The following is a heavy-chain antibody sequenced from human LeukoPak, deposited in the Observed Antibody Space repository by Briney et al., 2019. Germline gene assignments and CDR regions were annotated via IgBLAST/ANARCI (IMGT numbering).Heavy chain of an antibody. J-gene: IGHJ4*02. CDR1: GYSINSDYY. CDR2: ILRGGGT. V-gene: IGHV4-38-2*01. Sequence: SETLSLTCAVSGYSINSDYYWGWIRRPPGKGLEWIASILRGGGTYYNPSLKSRVTIYADTSKKHFSLKLTSVTAADTAVYYCAGVLGPAEIFDYWGQGTLVTVSS. CDR3: AGVLGPAEIFDY. D-gene: IGHD2-8*02.